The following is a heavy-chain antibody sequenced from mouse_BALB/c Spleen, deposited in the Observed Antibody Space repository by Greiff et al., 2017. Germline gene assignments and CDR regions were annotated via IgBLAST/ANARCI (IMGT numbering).Heavy chain of an antibody. J-gene: IGHJ2*01. V-gene: IGHV1S29*02. CDR1: GYTFTDYN. CDR2: IYPYNGGT. Sequence: VQLQQSGPELVKPGASVKISCKASGYTFTDYNMHWVKQSHGKSLEWIGYIYPYNGGTGYNQKFKSKATLTVDNSSSTAYMELRSLTSEDSAVYYCARDGYDGAWFAYWGQGTTLTVSS. D-gene: IGHD2-2*01. CDR3: ARDGYDGAWFAY.